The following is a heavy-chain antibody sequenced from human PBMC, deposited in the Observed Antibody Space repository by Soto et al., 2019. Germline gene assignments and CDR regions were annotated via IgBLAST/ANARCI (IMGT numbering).Heavy chain of an antibody. Sequence: ASVKVCCKASGYTFTSYVISWVRQAPGQGVEWMGWISAYNGNTNYAQKLQGRVTMTTDTSTSTAYMELRSLRSDDTAVYYCARGNDGSGSYAPHYGMDVWGQGTTVTVSS. V-gene: IGHV1-18*01. D-gene: IGHD3-10*01. J-gene: IGHJ6*02. CDR2: ISAYNGNT. CDR3: ARGNDGSGSYAPHYGMDV. CDR1: GYTFTSYV.